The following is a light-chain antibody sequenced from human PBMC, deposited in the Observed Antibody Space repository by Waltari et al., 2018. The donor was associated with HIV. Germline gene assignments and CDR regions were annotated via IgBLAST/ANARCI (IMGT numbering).Light chain of an antibody. CDR1: SSDVGSYNL. J-gene: IGLJ1*01. CDR2: EVS. V-gene: IGLV2-23*02. CDR3: CSYAGSSTYV. Sequence: QSALTQPAPVSGSPGQSITIPCTGTSSDVGSYNLVSWSQQHPRKAPKLIIYEVSKRPSGVSNRFSASKSGNTASLTISGLQAEDEPDYYCCSYAGSSTYVFGTGTKVTVL.